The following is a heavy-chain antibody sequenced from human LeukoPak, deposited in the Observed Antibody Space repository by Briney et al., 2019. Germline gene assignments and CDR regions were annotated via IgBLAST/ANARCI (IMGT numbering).Heavy chain of an antibody. D-gene: IGHD3-3*01. J-gene: IGHJ4*02. Sequence: SETVSLTCTVSGGTISTYYWSWVRQPPGKGLEWIGYIYYTGSTNYNPSLKSRVTISVDTSKNQFSLKLSSVTAADTAVYYCARIWSGFVDYWGQGTLVTVSS. CDR2: IYYTGST. CDR3: ARIWSGFVDY. V-gene: IGHV4-59*01. CDR1: GGTISTYY.